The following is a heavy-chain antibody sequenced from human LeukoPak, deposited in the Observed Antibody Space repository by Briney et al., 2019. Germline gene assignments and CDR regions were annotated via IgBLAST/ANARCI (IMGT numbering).Heavy chain of an antibody. J-gene: IGHJ5*02. Sequence: SETLSLTCTVSGGSISNYCWSWIRQPPGKGLEWIGRIYTSGSTNYNPSLKSRVTISVDTSKNQFSLKLSSVTAADTAVYYCARSPGSYYDSLDWFDPWGQGTLVTVSS. CDR3: ARSPGSYYDSLDWFDP. CDR2: IYTSGST. V-gene: IGHV4-4*08. D-gene: IGHD3-3*01. CDR1: GGSISNYC.